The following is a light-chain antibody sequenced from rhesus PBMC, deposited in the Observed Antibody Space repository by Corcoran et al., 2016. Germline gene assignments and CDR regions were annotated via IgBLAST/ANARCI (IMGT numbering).Light chain of an antibody. CDR1: SNDVGGYDY. J-gene: IGLJ1*01. CDR3: SSYVGSNTYI. Sequence: QAALTQPHSVSGSPGQSVTISCTGTSNDVGGYDYVSWYQQHPGTAPELMIYEVSKRPSGVSDRFSGSKSGNTASLTISGLQAEDEADYYCSSYVGSNTYIFGVGTRLTVL. V-gene: IGLV2-32*02. CDR2: EVS.